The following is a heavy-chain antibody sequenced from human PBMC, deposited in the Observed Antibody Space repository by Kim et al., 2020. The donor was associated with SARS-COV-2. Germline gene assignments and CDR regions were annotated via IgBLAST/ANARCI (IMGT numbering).Heavy chain of an antibody. Sequence: ASVKVSCKASGYTFTDYAMNWVRQAPGQGLEWMGWINNIGNPTYAQGFTGRLVFSLDYSVSTAYLQISSLTAEDTAVYYCGPGGMDVWGQGTTVTVSS. V-gene: IGHV7-4-1*02. J-gene: IGHJ6*02. CDR3: GPGGMDV. CDR2: INNIGNP. CDR1: GYTFTDYA.